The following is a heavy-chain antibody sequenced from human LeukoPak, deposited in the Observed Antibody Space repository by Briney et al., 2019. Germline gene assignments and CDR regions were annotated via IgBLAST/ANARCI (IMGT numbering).Heavy chain of an antibody. CDR3: TTDRSGSYYADY. J-gene: IGHJ4*02. Sequence: PGGSLRLSCAASGFTFSNAWMSWVRQAPGKGLEWVGHIKSKTDGGTTDYAAPVKGRFTISRDDSKNTLYLQMNSLKTEDTAVYYCTTDRSGSYYADYWGQGTLVTVSS. CDR2: IKSKTDGGTT. D-gene: IGHD1-26*01. V-gene: IGHV3-15*01. CDR1: GFTFSNAW.